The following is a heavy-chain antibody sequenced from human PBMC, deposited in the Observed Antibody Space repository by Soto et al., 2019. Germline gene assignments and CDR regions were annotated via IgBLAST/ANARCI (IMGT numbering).Heavy chain of an antibody. CDR1: GGSLSCGGFS. CDR2: IYHSGST. J-gene: IGHJ4*02. Sequence: SETLSLTCAVSGGSLSCGGFSCACFRQTPGKGLEWMGYIYHSGSTYYNPSLKGRVPISVDTSKKQFSRKLNSVTAADTVVSYCARRYGGTPNYGGQGTLVPASS. CDR3: ARRYGGTPNY. D-gene: IGHD4-17*01. V-gene: IGHV4-30-2*01.